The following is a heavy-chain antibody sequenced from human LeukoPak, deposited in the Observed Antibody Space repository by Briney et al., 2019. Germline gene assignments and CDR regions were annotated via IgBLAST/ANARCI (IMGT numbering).Heavy chain of an antibody. J-gene: IGHJ4*02. D-gene: IGHD1-26*01. Sequence: SETLSLTCTASGGSISSSSYYWGWIRQPPGKGLEWIGSIYYSGSTYYNPSLKSRVTISVDTSKNQFSLKLSSVTAADTAVYYCALGIAGAFDYWGQGTLVTVSS. CDR2: IYYSGST. V-gene: IGHV4-39*01. CDR3: ALGIAGAFDY. CDR1: GGSISSSSYY.